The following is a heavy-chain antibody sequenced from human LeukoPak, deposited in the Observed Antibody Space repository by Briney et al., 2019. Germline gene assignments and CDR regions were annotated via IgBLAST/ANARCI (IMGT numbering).Heavy chain of an antibody. V-gene: IGHV3-48*03. CDR3: ARGPRAVAGFDY. D-gene: IGHD6-19*01. Sequence: GGSLRLPCAASGFTCSSYEMNWVRQAPGKGLEWGSYISSSGSTIYYADSVKGRFTISRDNAKNSLYLQMNSLRAEDTAVYYCARGPRAVAGFDYWGQGTLVTVSS. CDR2: ISSSGSTI. CDR1: GFTCSSYE. J-gene: IGHJ4*02.